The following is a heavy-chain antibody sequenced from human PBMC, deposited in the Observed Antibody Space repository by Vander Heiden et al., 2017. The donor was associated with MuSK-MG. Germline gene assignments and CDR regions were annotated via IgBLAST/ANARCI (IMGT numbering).Heavy chain of an antibody. Sequence: QVQLVGSGGGVVQPGRSLRLSCTTSGFTFSDYPKYWVRQAPDKGLEWVAVISYDGNNKYYADSVKGRFTISRDNSKSMLYLQMNSLRADDTALYYCAKARIATSVGLPFHTWGQGTMVTVSS. CDR2: ISYDGNNK. J-gene: IGHJ3*01. D-gene: IGHD6-13*01. CDR1: GFTFSDYP. CDR3: AKARIATSVGLPFHT. V-gene: IGHV3-30-3*01.